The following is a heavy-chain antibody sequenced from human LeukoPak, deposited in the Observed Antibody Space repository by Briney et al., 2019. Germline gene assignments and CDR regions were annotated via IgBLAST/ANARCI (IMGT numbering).Heavy chain of an antibody. CDR3: ARGFDYYDSSGYLSNWYFDL. CDR1: GYSISIAFY. D-gene: IGHD3-22*01. Sequence: SETLSLTCTVSGYSISIAFYWGWIRQPPGQGLEWIGSISHSGSTYYNPSLKSRVTISVDTSKNHFSLKLSSVTAADTAVYYCARGFDYYDSSGYLSNWYFDLWGRGTLVTVSS. V-gene: IGHV4-38-2*02. CDR2: ISHSGST. J-gene: IGHJ2*01.